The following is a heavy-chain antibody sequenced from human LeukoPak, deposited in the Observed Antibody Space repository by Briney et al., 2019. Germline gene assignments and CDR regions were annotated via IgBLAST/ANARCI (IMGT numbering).Heavy chain of an antibody. V-gene: IGHV4-59*01. J-gene: IGHJ5*02. CDR2: IYYSGST. CDR3: ARDTLAVAGGTLPANWFDP. CDR1: GGSISSYY. D-gene: IGHD6-19*01. Sequence: SETLSLTCTVSGGSISSYYWSWIRQPPGKGLEWIGYIYYSGSTNYNPSLKSRVTISVDTSKNQFSLKLSSVTAADTAVYYCARDTLAVAGGTLPANWFDPWGQGTLVTVSS.